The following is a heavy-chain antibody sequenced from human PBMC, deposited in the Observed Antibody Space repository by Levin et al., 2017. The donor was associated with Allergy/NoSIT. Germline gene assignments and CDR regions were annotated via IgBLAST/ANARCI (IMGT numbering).Heavy chain of an antibody. J-gene: IGHJ4*02. CDR2: ISGISSHM. D-gene: IGHD2-2*01. CDR1: GFPFGNYA. CDR3: ARDLGNSGYAFDY. Sequence: GESLKISCTASGFPFGNYAMTWVRQAPGKGLEWVAYISGISSHMYYADSVKGRFTVSRDNVKNPVSLQMTSLRDEDTGVYFCARDLGNSGYAFDYWGQGTLVTVSS. V-gene: IGHV3-48*02.